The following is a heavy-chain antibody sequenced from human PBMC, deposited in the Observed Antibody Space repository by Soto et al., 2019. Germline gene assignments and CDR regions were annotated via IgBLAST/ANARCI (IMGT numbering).Heavy chain of an antibody. D-gene: IGHD6-19*01. CDR3: ATRRVGGSWLVVDY. V-gene: IGHV3-30*03. Sequence: QVQLVESGGGVVQPGRSLRLSCAASGFTFSSYGMHWVRQAPGKGLEWVAVISYDGSNKYYADSVKGRFTISRDNSKNTLELQMNSLRAEDTAVYYCATRRVGGSWLVVDYWGQGTLVTVSS. CDR2: ISYDGSNK. CDR1: GFTFSSYG. J-gene: IGHJ4*02.